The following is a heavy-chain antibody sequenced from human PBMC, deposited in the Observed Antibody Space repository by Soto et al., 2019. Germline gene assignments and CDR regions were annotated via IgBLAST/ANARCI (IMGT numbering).Heavy chain of an antibody. J-gene: IGHJ6*02. CDR2: IYYSGST. CDR1: GGSISSSSYY. D-gene: IGHD5-12*01. CDR3: ARVPTIFYYYGMDV. Sequence: SETLSLTCSVSGGSISSSSYYWGWIRQPPGKGLEWIGSIYYSGSTYYNQSLKSRVAISVDTSKNQFSLKLSSVTAADTAVYYCARVPTIFYYYGMDVWGQGTTVTVSS. V-gene: IGHV4-39*01.